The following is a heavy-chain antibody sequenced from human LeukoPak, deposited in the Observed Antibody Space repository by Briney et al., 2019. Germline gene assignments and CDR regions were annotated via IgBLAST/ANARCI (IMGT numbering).Heavy chain of an antibody. Sequence: SETLSLTCAVSGGSFSGYYWSWIRQPPGKGLEWIGEINHSGSTNYNPSLKSRVTISVDTSKNQFSLKLSSVTAADTAVYYCARGPSGYCSSTSCYLGWRAFDIWGQGTMVTVSS. D-gene: IGHD2-2*01. V-gene: IGHV4-34*01. CDR2: INHSGST. CDR1: GGSFSGYY. J-gene: IGHJ3*02. CDR3: ARGPSGYCSSTSCYLGWRAFDI.